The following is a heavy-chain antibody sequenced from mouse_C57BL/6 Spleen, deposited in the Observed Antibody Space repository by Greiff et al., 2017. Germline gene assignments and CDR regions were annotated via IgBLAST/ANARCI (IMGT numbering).Heavy chain of an antibody. D-gene: IGHD1-1*01. Sequence: QVQLKESGAELAKPGASVKLSCKASGYTFTSYWMHWVKQRPVQGLEWIGYINPSGGYTKYNQKFKDTATLTADKSSSTAYMQLSSLTYEGSAVYYCARDYYGSSSYAVDYWGQGTSVTVSS. CDR2: INPSGGYT. CDR3: ARDYYGSSSYAVDY. J-gene: IGHJ4*01. CDR1: GYTFTSYW. V-gene: IGHV1-7*01.